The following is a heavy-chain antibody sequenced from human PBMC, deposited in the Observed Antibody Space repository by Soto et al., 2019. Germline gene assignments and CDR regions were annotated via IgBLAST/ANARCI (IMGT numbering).Heavy chain of an antibody. CDR3: AGGATGSFHYYYMDV. Sequence: QVQLVQSGAEVKKPGSSVNVSCKASGGTFNSYAINWVRQAPGQGLEWVGRIIPMLGVPNYAQKCQGRIMMTADKVTATAYMEVTSLRSEDTAVYDCAGGATGSFHYYYMDVWGKGTTVTVSS. V-gene: IGHV1-69*04. CDR1: GGTFNSYA. CDR2: IIPMLGVP. D-gene: IGHD3-10*01. J-gene: IGHJ6*03.